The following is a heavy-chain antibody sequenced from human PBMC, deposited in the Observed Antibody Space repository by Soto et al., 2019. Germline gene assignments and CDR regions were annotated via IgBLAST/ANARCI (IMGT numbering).Heavy chain of an antibody. CDR3: ARDLGLESTFDY. Sequence: GGSLRLSCAASGFTFDDYAMYWVRQVLGKGLEWVSSISWNSGNIGYADSVKGRFTTSRDNAENSLYLQMNSLRAEDTAVYYCARDLGLESTFDYWGQGTLVTVSS. D-gene: IGHD1-26*01. CDR1: GFTFDDYA. V-gene: IGHV3-9*01. J-gene: IGHJ4*02. CDR2: ISWNSGNI.